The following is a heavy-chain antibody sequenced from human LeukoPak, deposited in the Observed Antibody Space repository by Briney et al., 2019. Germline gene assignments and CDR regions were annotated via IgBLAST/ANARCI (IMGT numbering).Heavy chain of an antibody. D-gene: IGHD3-10*02. CDR3: AKTMCGGFSRFCAFDI. CDR1: GFTFDDYA. J-gene: IGHJ3*02. CDR2: ISWNSGSI. Sequence: GRSLRLSCAASGFTFDDYAMHWVRQAPGKGLEWVSGISWNSGSIGYADSVKGRFTISRDNAKNSLYLQMNSLRVEDMALYFCAKTMCGGFSRFCAFDIWGQGTMVTVSS. V-gene: IGHV3-9*03.